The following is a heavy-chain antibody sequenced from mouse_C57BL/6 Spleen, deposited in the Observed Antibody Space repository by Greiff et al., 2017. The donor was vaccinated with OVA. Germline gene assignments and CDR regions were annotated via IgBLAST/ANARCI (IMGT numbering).Heavy chain of an antibody. D-gene: IGHD1-1*01. V-gene: IGHV1-26*01. CDR3: ARWGDYAPFAY. CDR1: GYTFTDYY. CDR2: INPNNGGT. Sequence: EVQLQQSGPELVKPGASVKISCKASGYTFTDYYMNWVKQSHGKSLEWIGDINPNNGGTSYNQKFKGKATLTVDKSSSTAYMELRSLTSEDSAVYYCARWGDYAPFAYWGQGTLVTVSA. J-gene: IGHJ3*01.